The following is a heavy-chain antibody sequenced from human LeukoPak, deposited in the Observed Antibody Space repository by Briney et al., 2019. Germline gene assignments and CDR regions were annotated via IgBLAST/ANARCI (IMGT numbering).Heavy chain of an antibody. J-gene: IGHJ5*02. CDR3: ARDAVRWGSNNWFDP. V-gene: IGHV1-2*02. D-gene: IGHD4-23*01. CDR1: GYTFTSYG. CDR2: INPNSGGT. Sequence: ASVKVSCEASGYTFTSYGITWVRQAPGQGLEWMGWINPNSGGTNYAQKFQGRVTMTRDTSISTAYMELSRLRSDDTAVYYCARDAVRWGSNNWFDPWGQGTLVTVSS.